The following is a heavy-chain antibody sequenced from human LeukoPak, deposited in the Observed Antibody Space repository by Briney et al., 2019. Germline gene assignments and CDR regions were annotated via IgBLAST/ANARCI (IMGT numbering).Heavy chain of an antibody. D-gene: IGHD3-22*01. CDR1: GGSISSYY. Sequence: SETLSLTCTVSGGSISSYYWSWIRQPPGKGLEWIGYIYYSGSTNYNPSLKSRVTISVDTSKNQFSLKLSSVTAADTAVYYCASTHLYYYDSSGYYNYYYYGMDVWGQGTTVTVSS. J-gene: IGHJ6*02. CDR2: IYYSGST. CDR3: ASTHLYYYDSSGYYNYYYYGMDV. V-gene: IGHV4-59*08.